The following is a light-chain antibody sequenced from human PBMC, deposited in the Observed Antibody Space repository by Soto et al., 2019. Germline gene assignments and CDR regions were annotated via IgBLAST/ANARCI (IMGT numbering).Light chain of an antibody. Sequence: QSVLTQAPSVSGAPGQRVTISCTGSSSNIGAGYDVHWYQQLPGTAPKLLIYGNSNRPSGVPDRFSGSKSGTSASLAITGLQDEDAADYYCQSYDMSLSGSVFGTGTQLTVL. V-gene: IGLV1-40*01. J-gene: IGLJ1*01. CDR2: GNS. CDR3: QSYDMSLSGSV. CDR1: SSNIGAGYD.